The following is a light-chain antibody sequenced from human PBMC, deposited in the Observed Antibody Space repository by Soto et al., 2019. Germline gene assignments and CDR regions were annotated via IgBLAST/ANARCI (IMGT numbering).Light chain of an antibody. Sequence: DIVMTQSPGTLSVSPGERATLSCRASQSVGTNLAWYQQRPGQAPRLLVYGASTRASGIPPRFSGSGSGKDFTITIRRLKSEDFEVYYCKQLNYWPRITLGQGKRMEIK. CDR3: KQLNYWPRIT. J-gene: IGKJ5*01. CDR2: GAS. CDR1: QSVGTN. V-gene: IGKV3-15*01.